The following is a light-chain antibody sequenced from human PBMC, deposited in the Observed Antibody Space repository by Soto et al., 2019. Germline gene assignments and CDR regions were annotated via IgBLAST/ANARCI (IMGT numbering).Light chain of an antibody. CDR1: QTLRND. J-gene: IGKJ2*01. CDR2: AAC. V-gene: IGKV1-17*01. CDR3: LWHNSYPRT. Sequence: DIQMTQSPSSLSAAVGDRVTITCRAWQTLRNDLGWYQQKPGKAPKRLIYAACSLQSGVPSRCSSSGSGTAFTLTISSLQPEHFSTYHWLWHNSYPRTLGEGTKLEIK.